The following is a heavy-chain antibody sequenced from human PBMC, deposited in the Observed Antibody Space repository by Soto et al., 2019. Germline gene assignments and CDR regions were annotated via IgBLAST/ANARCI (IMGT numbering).Heavy chain of an antibody. Sequence: ASVKVSCKASGGTFSSYAISWVRQAPGQGLEWMGGIIPIFGTANYAQKFQGRVTITADESTSTAYMELSSMRSEDTAVYYCARGPYSYEFDYWGQGTLVTVSS. J-gene: IGHJ4*02. D-gene: IGHD5-18*01. CDR1: GGTFSSYA. V-gene: IGHV1-69*13. CDR3: ARGPYSYEFDY. CDR2: IIPIFGTA.